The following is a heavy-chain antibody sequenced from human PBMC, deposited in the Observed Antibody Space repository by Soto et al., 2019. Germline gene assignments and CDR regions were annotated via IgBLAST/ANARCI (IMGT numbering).Heavy chain of an antibody. V-gene: IGHV1-18*01. CDR2: ISAYNGNT. D-gene: IGHD5-18*01. CDR3: AREDTNWFDP. CDR1: GYTFTSYG. J-gene: IGHJ5*02. Sequence: ASVKVSCKASGYTFTSYGISCGRLTHGQGLEWMGWISAYNGNTNYAQKLQGRVTMTTDTSTSTAYMELRSLRSDYTAVYYCAREDTNWFDPWGQGTLVTVSS.